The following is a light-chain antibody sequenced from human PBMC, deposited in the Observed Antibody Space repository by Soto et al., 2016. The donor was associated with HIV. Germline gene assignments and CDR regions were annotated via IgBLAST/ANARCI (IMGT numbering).Light chain of an antibody. V-gene: IGKV1-39*01. J-gene: IGKJ4*01. CDR3: QQGYSAPLT. CDR2: AAS. Sequence: DIQMTQSPSSLSASVGDRVTITCRASQNINSYLNWYQQKEGKAPKLLISAASSLQSGVPSRFSGSGSGTDFTLTISSLQPEDFATYYCQQGYSAPLTFGGGTKVEIK. CDR1: QNINSY.